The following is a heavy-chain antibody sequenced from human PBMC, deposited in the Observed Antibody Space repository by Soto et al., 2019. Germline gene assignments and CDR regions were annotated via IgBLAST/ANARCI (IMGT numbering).Heavy chain of an antibody. J-gene: IGHJ4*02. Sequence: PGGSLRLCCAASGFTFSTYGVHWVRQAPGKGLEWVAVVWSDGSKELYADSVKDRFTIFRDNSQNTVYLQMNSLRAEDTAVYYCERRRRGTHGVDYRGQGTLVTASS. D-gene: IGHD1-26*01. CDR1: GFTFSTYG. V-gene: IGHV3-33*01. CDR3: ERRRRGTHGVDY. CDR2: VWSDGSKE.